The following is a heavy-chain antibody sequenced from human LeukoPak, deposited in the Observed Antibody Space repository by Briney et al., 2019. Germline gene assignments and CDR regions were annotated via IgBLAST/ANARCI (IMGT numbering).Heavy chain of an antibody. V-gene: IGHV3-7*01. Sequence: PGGSLRLSCAASGFTFDDYAMHWVRQAPGKGRELVANIKQDRSEKYYVDSVKGRFTISRDNAKNSLCLQMNSLRAEDTAVYYCAREAGCSGGSCYSLYYYYYMDVWGKGTTVTVSS. CDR3: AREAGCSGGSCYSLYYYYYMDV. D-gene: IGHD2-15*01. J-gene: IGHJ6*03. CDR1: GFTFDDYA. CDR2: IKQDRSEK.